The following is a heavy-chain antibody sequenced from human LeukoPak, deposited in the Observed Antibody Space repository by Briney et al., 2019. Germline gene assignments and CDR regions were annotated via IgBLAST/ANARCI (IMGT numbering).Heavy chain of an antibody. CDR3: AHRKNYYDSSVFDN. CDR1: GFSLNTRGVG. J-gene: IGHJ4*02. D-gene: IGHD3-22*01. CDR2: IYWDDDR. Sequence: SGPTLVNPTQTLTLTCTFSGFSLNTRGVGVGWIRQPPGRALEWLALIYWDDDRRYSPSLKSRLTITKDTSKNQVVLTMTNMDPVDTATYFCAHRKNYYDSSVFDNWGQGILVAVSS. V-gene: IGHV2-5*02.